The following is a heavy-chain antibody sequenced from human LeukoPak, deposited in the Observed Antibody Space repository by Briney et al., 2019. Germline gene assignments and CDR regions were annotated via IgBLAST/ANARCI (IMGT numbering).Heavy chain of an antibody. V-gene: IGHV4-34*01. CDR3: AREGSTVTTAQYGY. CDR2: INHSGST. CDR1: GGSFSGYY. D-gene: IGHD4-17*01. J-gene: IGHJ4*02. Sequence: PSETLSLTCAVYGGSFSGYYWSWIRQPPGKGLEWIGEINHSGSTNYNPSLKSRVTISVDTSKNQFSLKLSSVTAADTAVYYCAREGSTVTTAQYGYWGQGTLVTVSS.